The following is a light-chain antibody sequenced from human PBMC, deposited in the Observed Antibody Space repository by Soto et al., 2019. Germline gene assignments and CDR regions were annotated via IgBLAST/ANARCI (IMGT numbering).Light chain of an antibody. CDR2: GAS. Sequence: DIQLTQSPFFLSASVGDRVTISCRASQAIYSYLAWYQQKPGKAPKLLIFGASKLQSGVPSRFSGSGSGTEFTLTISSLQPEDFAVYYCQQRHMWPITFGQGTRLEIK. J-gene: IGKJ5*01. V-gene: IGKV1-9*01. CDR3: QQRHMWPIT. CDR1: QAIYSY.